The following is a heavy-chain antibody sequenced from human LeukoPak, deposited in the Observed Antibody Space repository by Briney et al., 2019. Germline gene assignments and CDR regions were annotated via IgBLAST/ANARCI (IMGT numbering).Heavy chain of an antibody. D-gene: IGHD6-6*01. CDR1: GFTFSSYW. CDR3: ARVGRPGHYSMDV. V-gene: IGHV3-7*01. CDR2: IKQDGSEK. J-gene: IGHJ6*03. Sequence: GGSLRLTCAASGFTFSSYWMSWVRQAPGKGLEWVANIKQDGSEKYYVGSVKGRFTISRDNAKNSLYLQMNSLRAEDTAVYYCARVGRPGHYSMDVGAKGTRVTVSS.